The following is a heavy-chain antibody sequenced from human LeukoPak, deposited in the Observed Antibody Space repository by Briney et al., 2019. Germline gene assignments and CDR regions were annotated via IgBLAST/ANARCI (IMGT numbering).Heavy chain of an antibody. Sequence: APVEVSCRASGYTFTSYLMHWMRQAPGQGLEYMGVINPNGSSTKYVHKFQGRVTMTSDTSTSTLYMELSSLRYEDTAMYYCARELLGRGGYSFDHWGQGTLVTVSS. J-gene: IGHJ4*02. CDR2: INPNGSST. CDR1: GYTFTSYL. CDR3: ARELLGRGGYSFDH. V-gene: IGHV1-46*01. D-gene: IGHD5-24*01.